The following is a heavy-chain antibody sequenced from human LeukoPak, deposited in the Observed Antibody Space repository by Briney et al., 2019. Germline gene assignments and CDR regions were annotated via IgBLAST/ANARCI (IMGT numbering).Heavy chain of an antibody. Sequence: SETLSLTCAVYGGSFSGYYWSWIRQPPGKALEWIGEINHSGSTNYNPSLKSRVTISVDTSKNQFSLKLSSVTAADTAVYYCARGRARITMVRGVPFDAFDIWGQGTMVTVSS. CDR3: ARGRARITMVRGVPFDAFDI. D-gene: IGHD3-10*01. V-gene: IGHV4-34*01. CDR2: INHSGST. CDR1: GGSFSGYY. J-gene: IGHJ3*02.